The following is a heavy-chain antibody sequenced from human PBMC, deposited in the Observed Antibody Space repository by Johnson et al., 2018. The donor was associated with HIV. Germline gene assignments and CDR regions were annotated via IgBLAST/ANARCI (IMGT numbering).Heavy chain of an antibody. CDR2: ISSNGGST. CDR3: ARRYSGMVQGRDAFDI. Sequence: VQLVESGGGVVRPGGSLRLSCAASGFTFDDYGMSWVRQAPGKGLEYVSAISSNGGSTYYANSVKGRFTISRDNSKNTLYLQMNSLSAEDTAVYYCARRYSGMVQGRDAFDIWGQGTMVTVSS. J-gene: IGHJ3*02. V-gene: IGHV3-64*01. D-gene: IGHD3-10*01. CDR1: GFTFDDYG.